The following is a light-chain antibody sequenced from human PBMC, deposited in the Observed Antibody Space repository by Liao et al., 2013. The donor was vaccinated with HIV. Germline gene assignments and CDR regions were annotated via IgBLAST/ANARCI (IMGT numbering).Light chain of an antibody. CDR1: NIGSKS. CDR2: YDS. J-gene: IGLJ1*01. V-gene: IGLV3-21*01. Sequence: SYEVTQPPSVSVAPGKAARIPCGGNNIGSKSVHWYQQKAGQAPVLVIYYDSDRPSGIPERFSGSNSGNTATLTISRVEAGDEADYYCQAWDSGSAVFGTGTKVTVL. CDR3: QAWDSGSAV.